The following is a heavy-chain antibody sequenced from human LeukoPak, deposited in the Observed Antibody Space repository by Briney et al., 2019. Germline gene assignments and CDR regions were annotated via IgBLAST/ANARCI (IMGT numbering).Heavy chain of an antibody. CDR3: ALGYAMNY. CDR2: ISNSGGSVSA. J-gene: IGHJ4*02. D-gene: IGHD2-8*01. V-gene: IGHV3-23*01. Sequence: GGSLRLXCAASGFTFRSYAMSWVRQAPGKALEWVSGISNSGGSVSAYYADSVKGRITIFRDNSKNTLYLQMNSLRVEDTAVYYCALGYAMNYWGQGTLVTVSS. CDR1: GFTFRSYA.